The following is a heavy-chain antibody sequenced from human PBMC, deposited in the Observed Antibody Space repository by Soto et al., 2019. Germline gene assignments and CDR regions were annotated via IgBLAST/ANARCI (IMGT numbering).Heavy chain of an antibody. V-gene: IGHV1-69*01. CDR2: IIPIIGTP. CDR1: GGSLRNSG. J-gene: IGHJ4*02. Sequence: QLELVQSGAEVMEPGSSVKLSCKASGGSLRNSGINWVRQAPGQGLEWVGGIIPIIGTPHYLQRLQTRVTITADESTNTAFLELGSLRFDDTAIYYCARERDGSGSLAYYFDQWGQGTLGTVSS. CDR3: ARERDGSGSLAYYFDQ. D-gene: IGHD3-10*01.